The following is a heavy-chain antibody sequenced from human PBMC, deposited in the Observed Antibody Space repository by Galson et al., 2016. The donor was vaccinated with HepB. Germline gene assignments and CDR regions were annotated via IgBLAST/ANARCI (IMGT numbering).Heavy chain of an antibody. J-gene: IGHJ4*02. CDR1: GGSISSGGHY. Sequence: TLSLTCTVSGGSISSGGHYWTWIRQHPGKGLEWIGYIYSSGGTYYNPSLKSRVSISVDTSKNQFSLNLSSVTAADTAVYYCARAASLYYYDSSGYHYWGQGTLVTVSS. D-gene: IGHD3-22*01. CDR2: IYSSGGT. CDR3: ARAASLYYYDSSGYHY. V-gene: IGHV4-31*03.